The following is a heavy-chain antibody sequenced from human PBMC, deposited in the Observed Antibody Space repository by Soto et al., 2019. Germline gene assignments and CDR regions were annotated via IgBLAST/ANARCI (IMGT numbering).Heavy chain of an antibody. CDR3: ARDPVAGTYFDY. Sequence: QVQLVQSGAEVKKPGASVKVSCKASGYTFTTYGISWVRQAPGQGLEWMGRINGYNGNTNYAQKLQGRVTMTTDTATSTAYMELRSLRSDDTAVYYCARDPVAGTYFDYWGQGTLVTVSS. CDR1: GYTFTTYG. J-gene: IGHJ4*02. CDR2: INGYNGNT. V-gene: IGHV1-18*01. D-gene: IGHD6-19*01.